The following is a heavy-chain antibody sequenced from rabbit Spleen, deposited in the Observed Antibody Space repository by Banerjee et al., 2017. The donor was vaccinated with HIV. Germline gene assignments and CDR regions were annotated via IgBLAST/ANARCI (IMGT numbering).Heavy chain of an antibody. Sequence: QSLEESGGDLVKLGASLTLTCTASEFSFSENVYMCWVRQAPGKGLEWIACIYISTGNTYYASWAKGRFTISKTSSTTVTLQMTSLTAADTATYFCARSGYVGWGGDGDLMGNKLWGPGTLVTVS. V-gene: IGHV1S40*01. CDR2: IYISTGNT. D-gene: IGHD4-1*01. CDR1: EFSFSENVY. CDR3: ARSGYVGWGGDGDLMGNKL. J-gene: IGHJ4*01.